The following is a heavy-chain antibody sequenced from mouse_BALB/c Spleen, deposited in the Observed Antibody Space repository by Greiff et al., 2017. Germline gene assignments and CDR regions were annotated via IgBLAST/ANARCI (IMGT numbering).Heavy chain of an antibody. CDR2: IDPFNGGT. V-gene: IGHV1S135*01. Sequence: VQLQQSGPELMKPGASVKISCKASGYSFTSYYMHWVKQSHGKSLEWIGYIDPFNGGTSYNQKFKGKATLTVDKSSSTAYMHLSSLTSEDSAVYYCARYYDYDRGTWFAYWGQGTLVTVSA. J-gene: IGHJ3*01. CDR3: ARYYDYDRGTWFAY. CDR1: GYSFTSYY. D-gene: IGHD2-4*01.